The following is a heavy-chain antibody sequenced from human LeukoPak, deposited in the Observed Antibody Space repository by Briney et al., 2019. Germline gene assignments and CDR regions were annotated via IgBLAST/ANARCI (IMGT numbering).Heavy chain of an antibody. Sequence: GGSLRLSCAASGFTFDDYAMHWVRQAPGKGLEWVSGISWNSGSIGYADSVKGRFTISRDNSKNTLYLQMSSLRDEDTAVYYCAKDAVLLWFGEFDYWGQGTLVTVSS. CDR3: AKDAVLLWFGEFDY. J-gene: IGHJ4*02. D-gene: IGHD3-10*01. V-gene: IGHV3-9*01. CDR2: ISWNSGSI. CDR1: GFTFDDYA.